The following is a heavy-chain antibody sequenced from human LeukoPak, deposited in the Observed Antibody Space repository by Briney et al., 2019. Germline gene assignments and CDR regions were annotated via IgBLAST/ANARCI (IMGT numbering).Heavy chain of an antibody. V-gene: IGHV3-48*03. CDR3: ATLGVLLIYATFDY. Sequence: TGESLRLSCTASGFIFSSYEMNWVRQAPGKGLEWVSYISGDGSTRSYADSVRGRFTISRDNAQNSLYLQMNSLRAEDTAVYYCATLGVLLIYATFDYWGQGTLVTVSS. CDR1: GFIFSSYE. J-gene: IGHJ4*02. CDR2: ISGDGSTR. D-gene: IGHD2-8*01.